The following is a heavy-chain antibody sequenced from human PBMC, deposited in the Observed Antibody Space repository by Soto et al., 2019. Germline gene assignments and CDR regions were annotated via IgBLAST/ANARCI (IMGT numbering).Heavy chain of an antibody. V-gene: IGHV4-59*01. CDR2: LYNTGST. CDR3: ARLRDYYDSSGLWQREDY. Sequence: PSETLSLTCTVSGASISRYYWSWIRQSPGKGLEWIGYLYNTGSTIYNPSLKSRVTISVDTSKNQFSLKMNSVTAADTAVYYCARLRDYYDSSGLWQREDYWSQGIMVT. J-gene: IGHJ4*02. CDR1: GASISRYY. D-gene: IGHD3-22*01.